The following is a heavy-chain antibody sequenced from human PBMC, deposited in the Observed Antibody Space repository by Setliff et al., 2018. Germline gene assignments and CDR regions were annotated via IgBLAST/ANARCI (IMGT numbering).Heavy chain of an antibody. Sequence: PSETLSLTCTVSGGSISSDYWSWIRQSPGKGLEWIGYIYYSGTTNYNPSLKSRVIISVDTSKTQFSLRLSSVTAADTAVYFCARGCSSGSWTFAYWGQGSLVTVSS. CDR3: ARGCSSGSWTFAY. J-gene: IGHJ4*02. D-gene: IGHD2-15*01. CDR1: GGSISSDY. CDR2: IYYSGTT. V-gene: IGHV4-59*01.